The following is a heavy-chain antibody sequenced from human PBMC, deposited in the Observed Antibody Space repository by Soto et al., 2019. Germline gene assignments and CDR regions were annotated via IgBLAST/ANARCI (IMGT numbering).Heavy chain of an antibody. Sequence: QVPLVQSGPEVKKPGASVKVSCQASGYTFTNYAITWVRQAPGQGLEWMGWITVSTGDTDQEQNFRDRVTMSLDTSTNTANRELRSLRSDDTAVYYCARCYCSVGSCYACWHFDLWGRGTLVTVSS. CDR2: ITVSTGDT. V-gene: IGHV1-18*01. D-gene: IGHD2-15*01. CDR3: ARCYCSVGSCYACWHFDL. CDR1: GYTFTNYA. J-gene: IGHJ2*01.